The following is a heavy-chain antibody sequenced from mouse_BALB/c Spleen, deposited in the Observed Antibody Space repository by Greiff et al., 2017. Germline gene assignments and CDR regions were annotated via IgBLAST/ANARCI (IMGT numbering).Heavy chain of an antibody. V-gene: IGHV2-6-5*01. D-gene: IGHD6-1*01. Sequence: QVQLKQSGPGLVAPSQSLSITCTVSGFSLTDYGVSWIRQPPGKGLEWLGLIWRGGSTYYNSALKSRLSISKDNSESQVFLKMNSLRADDTAMYYCAKHSCHSAMDYGGQGTSVTDSS. CDR1: GFSLTDYG. J-gene: IGHJ4*01. CDR2: IWRGGST. CDR3: AKHSCHSAMDY.